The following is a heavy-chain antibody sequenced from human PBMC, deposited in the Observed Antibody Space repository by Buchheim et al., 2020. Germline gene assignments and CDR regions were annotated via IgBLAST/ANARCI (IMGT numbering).Heavy chain of an antibody. D-gene: IGHD3-3*01. Sequence: QVQLVQSGAEVKKPGASVKVSCKASGYTFTGYYMHWVRQAPGQGLEWMGWINPNSGGTNYAQKFQGWVTMTRDTSISTAYMELSRLRSDDTAVYYCARGRFLGWFYWRGNYYYGMDVWGQGTT. CDR3: ARGRFLGWFYWRGNYYYGMDV. V-gene: IGHV1-2*04. CDR2: INPNSGGT. CDR1: GYTFTGYY. J-gene: IGHJ6*02.